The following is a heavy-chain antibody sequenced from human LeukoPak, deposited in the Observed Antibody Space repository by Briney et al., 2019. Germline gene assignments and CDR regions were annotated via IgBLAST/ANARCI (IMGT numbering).Heavy chain of an antibody. J-gene: IGHJ4*02. V-gene: IGHV1-2*02. CDR3: ARGRLDYYDSSGYYHFDY. D-gene: IGHD3-22*01. CDR1: GYTFTGYY. CDR2: INPNSGGT. Sequence: ASVKVSCKASGYTFTGYYMHWVRQAPGQGLEWMGWINPNSGGTNYAQKFQGRVTMTRDTSISTAYMELSRLRSDGTAVYYCARGRLDYYDSSGYYHFDYWGQGTLVTVSS.